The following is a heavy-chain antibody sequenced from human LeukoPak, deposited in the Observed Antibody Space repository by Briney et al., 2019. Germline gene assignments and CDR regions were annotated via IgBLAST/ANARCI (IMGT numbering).Heavy chain of an antibody. J-gene: IGHJ1*01. V-gene: IGHV3-21*01. CDR1: GFTFNSYT. Sequence: TGGSLRLSCAASGFTFNSYTMNWVRQSPGKGLEWVSSISGSSNYIFYADSVKGRFTISRDNAKNSLYLQMNSLRAEDTAVFYGRNCWFHRLLFLLWGQGPLVSVP. D-gene: IGHD2-21*01. CDR2: ISGSSNYI. CDR3: RNCWFHRLLFLL.